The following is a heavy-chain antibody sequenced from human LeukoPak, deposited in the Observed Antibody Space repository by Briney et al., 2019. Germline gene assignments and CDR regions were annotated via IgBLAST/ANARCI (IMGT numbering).Heavy chain of an antibody. J-gene: IGHJ5*02. Sequence: PSETLSLTCTVSGGSISSYYWSWIRQPAGKGLEWIGRIYTSGSTNYNPSLKSRVTMSVDTSKNQFSLKLSSVTAADTAVYYCARDPVLYYTAWFDPWGQGTLVTVSS. CDR2: IYTSGST. CDR3: ARDPVLYYTAWFDP. CDR1: GGSISSYY. V-gene: IGHV4-4*07. D-gene: IGHD2-8*01.